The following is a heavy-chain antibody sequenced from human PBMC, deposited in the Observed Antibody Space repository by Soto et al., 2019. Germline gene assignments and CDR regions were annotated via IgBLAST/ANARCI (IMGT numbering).Heavy chain of an antibody. CDR2: ISYDGSNK. Sequence: GGSLRLSCAASGFTFISYGMHWVLQAPGKGLEWVAVISYDGSNKYYADSVKGRFTISRDNSKNTLYLQMNSLRAEDTAVYYCAKDSPDQLADYWGQGTLVTVSS. CDR3: AKDSPDQLADY. D-gene: IGHD6-13*01. CDR1: GFTFISYG. V-gene: IGHV3-30*18. J-gene: IGHJ4*02.